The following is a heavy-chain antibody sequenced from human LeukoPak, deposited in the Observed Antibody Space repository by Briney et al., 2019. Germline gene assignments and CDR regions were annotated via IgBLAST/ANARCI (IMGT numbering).Heavy chain of an antibody. D-gene: IGHD2-15*01. CDR2: ISWNSGSI. J-gene: IGHJ2*01. CDR1: GFTFDDYA. V-gene: IGHV3-9*01. Sequence: GGSLRLSCAASGFTFDDYAMHWVRQAPGKGLEWVSGISWNSGSIGYADSVKGRFTISRDNAKNSLYLQTNSLRAEDTALYYCAKDLLKGGFWYFDLWGRGTLVTVSS. CDR3: AKDLLKGGFWYFDL.